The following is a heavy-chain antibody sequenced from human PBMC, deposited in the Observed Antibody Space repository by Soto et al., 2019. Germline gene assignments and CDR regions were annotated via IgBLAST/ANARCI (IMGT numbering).Heavy chain of an antibody. Sequence: QVQLQESGPGLVKPSQTLSLTCTVSGGSISSGGYYWSWIRQHPGKGLEWIGYIYYSGSTYYNPSLKSRVTISVDTSKNQFSLKLSSVTAADTAVYYCARGLKSYDFWSGAPHYYYMDVWGKGTTVTVSS. CDR3: ARGLKSYDFWSGAPHYYYMDV. D-gene: IGHD3-3*01. CDR2: IYYSGST. J-gene: IGHJ6*03. V-gene: IGHV4-31*03. CDR1: GGSISSGGYY.